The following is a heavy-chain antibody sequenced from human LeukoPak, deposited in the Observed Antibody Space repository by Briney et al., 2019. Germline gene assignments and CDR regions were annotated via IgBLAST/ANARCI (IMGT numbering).Heavy chain of an antibody. CDR1: GGSISSNSYY. Sequence: SETLSLTCTVSGGSISSNSYYWGWIRQPPGKGLEWIGSIYYSGSTYYNPSLKSRVTISVDTSKNQFSLKLSSVTAADTAVYYCARVGHGAYYFDYWGQGTLVTVSS. J-gene: IGHJ4*02. CDR3: ARVGHGAYYFDY. D-gene: IGHD3-10*01. CDR2: IYYSGST. V-gene: IGHV4-39*07.